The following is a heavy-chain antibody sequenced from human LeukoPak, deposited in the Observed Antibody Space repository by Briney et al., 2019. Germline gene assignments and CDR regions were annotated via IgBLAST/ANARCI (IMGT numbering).Heavy chain of an antibody. D-gene: IGHD6-13*01. CDR3: ARDARSGIAAAARLATAGFDY. CDR2: IIPIFGTA. CDR1: GYTFTSYA. V-gene: IGHV1-69*13. Sequence: SVTVSCKASGYTFTSYAMNWVRQAPGQGLEWMGGIIPIFGTANYAQKFQGRVTITADESTSTAYMELSSLRSEDTAVYYCARDARSGIAAAARLATAGFDYWGQGTLVTVSS. J-gene: IGHJ4*02.